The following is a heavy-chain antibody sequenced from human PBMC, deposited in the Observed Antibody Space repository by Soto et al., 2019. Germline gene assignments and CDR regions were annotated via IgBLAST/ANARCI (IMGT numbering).Heavy chain of an antibody. D-gene: IGHD5-12*01. CDR3: ARGGGYSGYDWGGYYYYGMDV. J-gene: IGHJ6*02. CDR2: TRNKANSYTT. V-gene: IGHV3-72*01. Sequence: EVHLVESGGGLVQPGGSLRLSCAASGFTFSDHYMDWVRQAPGKGLEWVGRTRNKANSYTTEYAASVKGRFTISRDDSKNSLYLQMNSLKTEDTAVYYCARGGGYSGYDWGGYYYYGMDVWGQGTTVTVSS. CDR1: GFTFSDHY.